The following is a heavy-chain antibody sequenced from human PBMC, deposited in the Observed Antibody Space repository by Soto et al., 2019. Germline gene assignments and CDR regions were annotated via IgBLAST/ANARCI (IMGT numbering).Heavy chain of an antibody. Sequence: PGGSLRLSCAASGFTFSSYAMHWVRQAPGKGLEWVAVISYDGSNKYYADSVKGRFTISRDNSKNTLYLQMNSLRAEDTAVYYCARDRREYSSSWYVSIGYYYGMDVWGQGTTVTVSS. D-gene: IGHD6-13*01. V-gene: IGHV3-30-3*01. CDR1: GFTFSSYA. CDR2: ISYDGSNK. CDR3: ARDRREYSSSWYVSIGYYYGMDV. J-gene: IGHJ6*02.